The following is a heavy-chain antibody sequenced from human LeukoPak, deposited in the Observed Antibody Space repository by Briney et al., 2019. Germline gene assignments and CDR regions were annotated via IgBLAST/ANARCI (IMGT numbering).Heavy chain of an antibody. V-gene: IGHV3-21*01. Sequence: KPGGSLRLSCAASGFTFSSYSMNWVRQAPGKGLAWVSSISTSGTYLYYADSVKGRFTISRDNAKNSLYLQMNSLRAEDTAVYYCARDPGAAAGSSWFDPWGQGTLVTVSS. CDR2: ISTSGTYL. D-gene: IGHD6-13*01. J-gene: IGHJ5*02. CDR1: GFTFSSYS. CDR3: ARDPGAAAGSSWFDP.